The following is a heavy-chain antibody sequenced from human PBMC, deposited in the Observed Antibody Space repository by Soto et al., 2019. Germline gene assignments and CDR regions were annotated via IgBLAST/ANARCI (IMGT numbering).Heavy chain of an antibody. CDR1: GVRFSCYS. CDR2: IIPSDGKT. D-gene: IGHD3-22*01. V-gene: IGHV1-18*01. CDR3: ARDRLRGYDSSGFSS. J-gene: IGHJ5*02. Sequence: ASVKVCWKACGVRFSCYSIRSLCQSPGQGLEWMGWIIPSDGKTNFAQKFEDRVTMTTATSTNTVFLELRSLKSDDTAIYYCARDRLRGYDSSGFSSWGQGTMVTVSS.